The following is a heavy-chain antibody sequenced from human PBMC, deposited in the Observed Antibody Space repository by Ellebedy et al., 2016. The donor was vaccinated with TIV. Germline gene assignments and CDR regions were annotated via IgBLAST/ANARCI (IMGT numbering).Heavy chain of an antibody. CDR2: MNPDSGKT. D-gene: IGHD1-1*01. CDR3: ARGGTTGEKNWFDP. CDR1: GGTFSSYA. J-gene: IGHJ5*02. V-gene: IGHV1-8*02. Sequence: AASVKVSCKASGGTFSSYAISWVRQAPGQGLEWMGWMNPDSGKTGCAQKFQGRVTMTRNTSISTAYLEVNSLTSEDTAVYYCARGGTTGEKNWFDPWGQGTLVIVSS.